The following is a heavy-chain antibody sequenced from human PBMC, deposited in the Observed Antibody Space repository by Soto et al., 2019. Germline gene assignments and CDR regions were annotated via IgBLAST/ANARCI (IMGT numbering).Heavy chain of an antibody. J-gene: IGHJ3*02. CDR3: ARASSSWTDDAFDI. Sequence: GGSLRLSCKGSGYSFTSYWIGWVRQMPGKGLEWMGIIYPGDSDTRYSPSFQGQVTISANKSISTAYLQWSSLKASDTAMYYCARASSSWTDDAFDIWGQGTMVTVSS. CDR1: GYSFTSYW. CDR2: IYPGDSDT. D-gene: IGHD6-13*01. V-gene: IGHV5-51*01.